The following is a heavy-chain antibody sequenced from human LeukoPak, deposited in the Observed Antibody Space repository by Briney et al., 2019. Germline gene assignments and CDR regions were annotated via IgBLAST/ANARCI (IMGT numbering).Heavy chain of an antibody. V-gene: IGHV3-21*01. CDR2: ITISSSYI. CDR3: ARDGYSGTYAKVGYCDY. J-gene: IGHJ4*02. D-gene: IGHD1-26*01. Sequence: GGSLRLSCAASGFTFSSYSMNWVRQAPGKGLEWVSSITISSSYIYYAESVKGRFTMSRDNAKNSLYLQMSSLRAEDTAVYYCARDGYSGTYAKVGYCDYWGQGTRVTVSS. CDR1: GFTFSSYS.